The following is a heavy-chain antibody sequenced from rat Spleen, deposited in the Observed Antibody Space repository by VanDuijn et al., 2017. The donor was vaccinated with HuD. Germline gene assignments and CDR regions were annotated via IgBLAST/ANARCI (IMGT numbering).Heavy chain of an antibody. CDR2: ISYDGTGT. D-gene: IGHD5-1*01. CDR3: TTDRLGADYFDY. Sequence: EVQLVESGGGLVQPGRSLKLSCAASGFTLSNYGMAWVRQISTKGLEWVATISYDGTGTYYRDSVKGRFTISRDNAKSTLYLQMDSLRSEDTATYYCTTDRLGADYFDYWGQGVMVTVSS. V-gene: IGHV5-29*01. J-gene: IGHJ2*01. CDR1: GFTLSNYG.